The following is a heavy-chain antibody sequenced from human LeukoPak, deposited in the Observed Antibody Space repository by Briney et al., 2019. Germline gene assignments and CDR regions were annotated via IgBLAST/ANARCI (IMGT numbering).Heavy chain of an antibody. V-gene: IGHV1-69*05. Sequence: SVKVSCKASEGTFTIYAISWVRQAPGQGLGWMGGIIPIFGTANYAQKFQGRVTITTDESTSTAYMELSSLRSEDTAVYYCAVVVVPAAPNWFDPWGQGTLVTVSS. CDR2: IIPIFGTA. CDR1: EGTFTIYA. J-gene: IGHJ5*02. CDR3: AVVVVPAAPNWFDP. D-gene: IGHD2-2*01.